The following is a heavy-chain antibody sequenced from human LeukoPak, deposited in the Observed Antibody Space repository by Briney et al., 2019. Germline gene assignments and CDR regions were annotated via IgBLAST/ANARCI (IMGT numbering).Heavy chain of an antibody. Sequence: PGGSLRLSCAASGFTFSSYSMNWVRQAPGKGLEWVSSISSSSSYIYYADSVKGRFTISRDNAKNSLYLQMNSLRAEDTAVYYCARGGTAMVNRFSAYWGQGTLVTVPS. CDR3: ARGGTAMVNRFSAY. CDR1: GFTFSSYS. CDR2: ISSSSSYI. V-gene: IGHV3-21*01. D-gene: IGHD5-18*01. J-gene: IGHJ4*02.